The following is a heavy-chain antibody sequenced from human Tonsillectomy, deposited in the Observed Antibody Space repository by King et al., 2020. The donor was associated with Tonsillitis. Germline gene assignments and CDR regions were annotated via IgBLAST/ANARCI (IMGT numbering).Heavy chain of an antibody. V-gene: IGHV4-39*02. CDR3: AREEQWLVLSNWFDP. Sequence: QLQESGPGLVKPSETLSLTCTVSGGSISSSSYYWGWIRQPPGKGLEWIGSIYYSGSTYYNPSLKSRVTISVDTSKNQFSLKLSSVTAADSAVYYCAREEQWLVLSNWFDPWGQGTLVTVSS. CDR1: GGSISSSSYY. D-gene: IGHD6-19*01. J-gene: IGHJ5*02. CDR2: IYYSGST.